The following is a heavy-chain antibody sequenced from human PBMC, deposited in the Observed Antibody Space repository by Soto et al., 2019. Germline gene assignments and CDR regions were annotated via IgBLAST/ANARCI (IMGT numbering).Heavy chain of an antibody. CDR2: ISSSSSYI. CDR3: ARENHVGYCSGGSCYDGYYYYYYMDV. Sequence: GGSLRLSCAASGFTFSSYSMNWVRQAPGKGLEWVSSISSSSSYIYYADSVKGRFTISRDNAKNSLYLQMNSLRAEDTAVYYCARENHVGYCSGGSCYDGYYYYYYMDVWGKGTTVTVSS. J-gene: IGHJ6*03. CDR1: GFTFSSYS. D-gene: IGHD2-15*01. V-gene: IGHV3-21*01.